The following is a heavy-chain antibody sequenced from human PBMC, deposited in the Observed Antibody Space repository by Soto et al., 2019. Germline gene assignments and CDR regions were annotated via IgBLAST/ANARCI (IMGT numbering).Heavy chain of an antibody. CDR1: GFTFGNYA. CDR2: ISGSGGTT. Sequence: GGSLRLSCAASGFTFGNYAMNWVRQAPGKGLEWVSGISGSGGTTYCTDSVKGRFTISRDNSRNTLYLHMNSLRADDTAVCYGAGYRSGKNRHWLDTWDKGTLVTVSS. V-gene: IGHV3-23*01. D-gene: IGHD5-12*01. CDR3: AGYRSGKNRHWLDT. J-gene: IGHJ5*02.